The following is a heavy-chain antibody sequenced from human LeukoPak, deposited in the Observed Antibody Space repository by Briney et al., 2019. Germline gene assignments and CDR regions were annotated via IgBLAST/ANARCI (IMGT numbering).Heavy chain of an antibody. Sequence: GGSLRPSCAASGFTLSSYAMSWVRQAPGKGLEWVSAISGSGGSTYYADSVKGRFTISRDNSKNTLYLQMNSLRAEDTAVYYCAKDVTPAAMIGAFDIWGQGTMVTVSS. J-gene: IGHJ3*02. CDR1: GFTLSSYA. CDR2: ISGSGGST. CDR3: AKDVTPAAMIGAFDI. V-gene: IGHV3-23*01. D-gene: IGHD2-2*01.